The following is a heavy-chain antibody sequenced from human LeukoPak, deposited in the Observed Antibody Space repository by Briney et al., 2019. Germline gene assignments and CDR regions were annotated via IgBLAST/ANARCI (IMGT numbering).Heavy chain of an antibody. CDR2: ISGTGGST. J-gene: IGHJ4*02. CDR1: GFTFSGYA. V-gene: IGHV3-23*01. Sequence: GGSLRLSCAASGFTFSGYAMSWVRQAPGKGLEWVSVISGTGGSTYYADSVKGRFTISRDNSKNTLYLQINSLRAEDTAVYYCAKVANLYCSSGSCYWDYWGQGTLVTVSS. D-gene: IGHD2-15*01. CDR3: AKVANLYCSSGSCYWDY.